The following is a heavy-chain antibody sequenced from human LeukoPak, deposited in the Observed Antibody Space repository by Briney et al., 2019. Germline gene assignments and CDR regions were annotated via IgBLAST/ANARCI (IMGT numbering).Heavy chain of an antibody. J-gene: IGHJ4*02. CDR1: GYSIRTTNW. V-gene: IGHV4-28*01. D-gene: IGHD3-22*01. Sequence: SETLSLTCAVSGYSIRTTNWWGWIRQPPGKGLEWIGYIYYSGSTFYDPSLKSRVTMSVDTSNNQFSLKLSSVTAVDSAVYYCARTDYESSGFDFWGQGALVTVSS. CDR3: ARTDYESSGFDF. CDR2: IYYSGST.